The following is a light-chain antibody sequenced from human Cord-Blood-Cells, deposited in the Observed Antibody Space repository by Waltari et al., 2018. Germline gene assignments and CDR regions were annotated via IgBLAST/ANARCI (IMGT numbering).Light chain of an antibody. J-gene: IGLJ1*01. CDR2: DVS. Sequence: QSALPQPASVSGSPGQSLTISCTGTSSDVGGYNYVSWYQQHPGKAPKLMIYDVSNRPSGVSNRFSGSKSGNTASLTISGLQAEDEADYYCSSYTSSSTPYVFGTGTKVTVL. CDR3: SSYTSSSTPYV. V-gene: IGLV2-14*01. CDR1: SSDVGGYNY.